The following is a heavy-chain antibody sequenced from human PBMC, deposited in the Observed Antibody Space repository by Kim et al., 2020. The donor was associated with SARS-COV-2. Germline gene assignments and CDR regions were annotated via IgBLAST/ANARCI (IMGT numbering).Heavy chain of an antibody. CDR1: GFTFSSYD. J-gene: IGHJ6*02. Sequence: GGSLRLSCAASGFTFSSYDMHWVRQATGKGLEWVSAIGTAGDTYYPGSVKGRFTISRENAKNSLYLQMNSLRAGDTAVYYCARDRYYYGSGSLYYYYYGMDAWGQGTTVTVSS. CDR2: IGTAGDT. V-gene: IGHV3-13*01. D-gene: IGHD3-10*01. CDR3: ARDRYYYGSGSLYYYYYGMDA.